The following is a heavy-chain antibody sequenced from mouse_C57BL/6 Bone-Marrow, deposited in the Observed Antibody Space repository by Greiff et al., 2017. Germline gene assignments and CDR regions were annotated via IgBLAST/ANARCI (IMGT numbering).Heavy chain of an antibody. CDR3: TRGSSSYGY. Sequence: EVQVVESGAELVRPGASVKLSCTASGFNIKDDYMHWVKQRPEQGLEWIGWIDPENGDTEYASKFQGKATITADTSSNTAYLQLSSLTSEDTAVYYCTRGSSSYGYWGQGTTLTVSS. CDR1: GFNIKDDY. V-gene: IGHV14-4*01. CDR2: IDPENGDT. J-gene: IGHJ2*01. D-gene: IGHD1-1*01.